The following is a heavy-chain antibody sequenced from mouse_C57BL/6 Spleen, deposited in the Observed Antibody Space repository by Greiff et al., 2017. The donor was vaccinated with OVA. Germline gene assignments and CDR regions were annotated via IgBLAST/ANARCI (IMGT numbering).Heavy chain of an antibody. D-gene: IGHD2-3*01. Sequence: VKLQESGAELVKPGASVKMSCKASGYTFTSYWITWVKQRPGQGLEWIGDIYPGSGSTNYNEKFKSKATLTVDTSSSTAYMQLSSLTSEDSAVYYCARGGGYYEGSYWYFDVWGTGTTVTVSS. J-gene: IGHJ1*03. CDR2: IYPGSGST. CDR3: ARGGGYYEGSYWYFDV. V-gene: IGHV1-55*01. CDR1: GYTFTSYW.